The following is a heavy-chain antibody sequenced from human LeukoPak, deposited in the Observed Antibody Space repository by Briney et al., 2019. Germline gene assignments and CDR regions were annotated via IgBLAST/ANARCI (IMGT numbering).Heavy chain of an antibody. CDR1: GGSISSYY. Sequence: SETLSLTCTVSGGSISSYYWSWIRQPPGKGLEWIGYIYYSGSTNYNPSLKSRVTISVDTSKNQFSLKLSSVTAADTAVYYCARVSSSNLLSFAFDIWGQGTMVTVSS. J-gene: IGHJ3*02. CDR3: ARVSSSNLLSFAFDI. CDR2: IYYSGST. D-gene: IGHD3-16*02. V-gene: IGHV4-59*01.